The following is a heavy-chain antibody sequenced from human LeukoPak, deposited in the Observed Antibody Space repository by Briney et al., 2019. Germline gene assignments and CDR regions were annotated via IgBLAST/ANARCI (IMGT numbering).Heavy chain of an antibody. J-gene: IGHJ5*02. CDR2: IYHTGST. V-gene: IGHV4-38-2*02. CDR3: ARDGGDILTGYYNSWFDP. CDR1: SYSINSNYY. Sequence: SETLSLTCSVSSYSINSNYYWGWIRQSPGKGLEWIGSIYHTGSTYYNPSLKSRVTISLDASNNQFSLRLSSVTAADTAVYYCARDGGDILTGYYNSWFDPWGQGTLVTVSS. D-gene: IGHD3-9*01.